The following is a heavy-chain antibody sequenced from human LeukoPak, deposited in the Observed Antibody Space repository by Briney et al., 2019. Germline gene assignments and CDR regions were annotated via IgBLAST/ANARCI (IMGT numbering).Heavy chain of an antibody. Sequence: GESLKISCKGSGYNFTPYWIVWVRQMPGKGLEWMGMTFPGDSYSIYSPSFQGQVTMSVDKSITTAYLQWSSLKASDAAIYYCTRSPDIDILTGYSRYYFDYWGQGTLVSVSS. D-gene: IGHD3-9*01. J-gene: IGHJ4*02. CDR2: TFPGDSYS. V-gene: IGHV5-51*01. CDR1: GYNFTPYW. CDR3: TRSPDIDILTGYSRYYFDY.